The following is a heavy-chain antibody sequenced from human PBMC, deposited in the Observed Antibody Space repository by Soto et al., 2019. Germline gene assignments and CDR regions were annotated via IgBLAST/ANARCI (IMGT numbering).Heavy chain of an antibody. CDR1: GFTFTTYA. J-gene: IGHJ4*02. V-gene: IGHV3-23*01. CDR2: ISSSGDIP. Sequence: EVQLLESGGGLVQPGGSLRLSCAASGFTFTTYAMSWVRQPPGKGLGWVSGISSSGDIPYYADSVKGRFTISRDQSKKAVYLQMNSMRAEDTALYSCAKVNSIVGGGVHGYWGQGTLVSVSS. CDR3: AKVNSIVGGGVHGY. D-gene: IGHD3-22*01.